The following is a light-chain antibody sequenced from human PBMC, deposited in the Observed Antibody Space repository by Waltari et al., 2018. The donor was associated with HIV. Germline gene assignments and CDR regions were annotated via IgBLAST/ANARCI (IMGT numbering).Light chain of an antibody. CDR2: DVF. Sequence: QSALTQPASVSGSPGQSITISGTGTSSDIGAYEYVSWYRQHPDKAPQLRMYDVFYRPAGGSYRFSVSKCGNTASLTISVLPAEDEAVYSCSSYTTTNTIIFGGGTKLTVL. J-gene: IGLJ2*01. CDR3: SSYTTTNTII. V-gene: IGLV2-14*03. CDR1: SSDIGAYEY.